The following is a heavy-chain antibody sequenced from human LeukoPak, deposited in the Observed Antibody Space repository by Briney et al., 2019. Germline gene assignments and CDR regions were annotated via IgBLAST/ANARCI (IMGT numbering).Heavy chain of an antibody. J-gene: IGHJ6*02. CDR1: GFTFSRYW. CDR2: IKQDGSEK. Sequence: PGGSLRLSCAASGFTFSRYWMNWVRQAPGKGLEWVATIKQDGSEKYYVDSVKGRFTISRDNAKNSLYLQMNSLRAEDTAVYYCARGEQTFGKRHSDVWGQGTTVTVSS. CDR3: ARGEQTFGKRHSDV. V-gene: IGHV3-7*05. D-gene: IGHD1-1*01.